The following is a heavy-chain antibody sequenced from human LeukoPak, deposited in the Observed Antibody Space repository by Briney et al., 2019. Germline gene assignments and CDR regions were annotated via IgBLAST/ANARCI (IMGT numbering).Heavy chain of an antibody. CDR2: IYIGDNP. V-gene: IGHV3-53*04. CDR1: GLTVSSTY. CDR3: ARVRPWVFDY. Sequence: GRSLRISCAASGLTVSSTYMSWVRQAPGKGLELVSIIYIGDNPHYADSVKGRFTISRHDSKNTLYLQMNSLRAEDTAVYYCARVRPWVFDYWGQGTLVTVSS. J-gene: IGHJ4*02.